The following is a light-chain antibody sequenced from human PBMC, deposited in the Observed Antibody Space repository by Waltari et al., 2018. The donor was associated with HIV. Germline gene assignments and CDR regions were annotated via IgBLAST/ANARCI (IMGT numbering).Light chain of an antibody. Sequence: DIQVTQSPSTLSASVGDRVTITCRASESISFWLAWYQQKPGKAPKLLVYEASNLESGVPSRFSGSGSGTEFTLTISSLQPDDFATYYCQQYNSYWTFGQGTKVEIK. J-gene: IGKJ1*01. CDR1: ESISFW. CDR2: EAS. V-gene: IGKV1-5*03. CDR3: QQYNSYWT.